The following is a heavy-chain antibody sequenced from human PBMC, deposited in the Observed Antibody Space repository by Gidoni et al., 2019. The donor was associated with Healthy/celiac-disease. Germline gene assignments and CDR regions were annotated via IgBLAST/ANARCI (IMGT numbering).Heavy chain of an antibody. CDR3: ASSNIAARDYFDY. V-gene: IGHV1-69*01. J-gene: IGHJ4*02. D-gene: IGHD6-6*01. Sequence: QVQLVQSGAEVKKPGSSVKVSCQASGGTFSSYAISWVRQAPGQGLEWMGGIIPIFGTANYAQKFQGRVTMTADESTSTADMELSSLRSEDTAVYYCASSNIAARDYFDYWGQGTLVTVSS. CDR2: IIPIFGTA. CDR1: GGTFSSYA.